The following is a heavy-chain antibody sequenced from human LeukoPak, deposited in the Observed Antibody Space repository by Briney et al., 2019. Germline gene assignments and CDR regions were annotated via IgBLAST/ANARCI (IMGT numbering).Heavy chain of an antibody. Sequence: PSETLSLTCTVPGGSISSYYWSWIRQPPGKGLEWIGYIYYSGSTNYNPSLKSRVTISVDTSKNQFSLKLSSVTAADTAVYYCARGRQQWLASYFDYWGQGTLVTVSS. CDR2: IYYSGST. J-gene: IGHJ4*02. CDR1: GGSISSYY. D-gene: IGHD6-19*01. CDR3: ARGRQQWLASYFDY. V-gene: IGHV4-59*01.